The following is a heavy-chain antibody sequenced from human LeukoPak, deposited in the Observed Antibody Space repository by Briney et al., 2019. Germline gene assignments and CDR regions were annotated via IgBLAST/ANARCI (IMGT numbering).Heavy chain of an antibody. CDR2: IRSKANSYAT. Sequence: PGGSLRLSCAASGFTFSGSAMHWVRQASGKGLEWVGRIRSKANSYATAYAASVKGRFTISRDDSKNTAYLQMNSLKTEDTAVYYCTSLMKSNSSGWNGYWGQGTLVTVSS. CDR1: GFTFSGSA. J-gene: IGHJ4*02. CDR3: TSLMKSNSSGWNGY. D-gene: IGHD6-19*01. V-gene: IGHV3-73*01.